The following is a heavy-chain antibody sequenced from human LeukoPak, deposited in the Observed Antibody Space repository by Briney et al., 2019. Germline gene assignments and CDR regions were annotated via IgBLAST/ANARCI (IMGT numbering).Heavy chain of an antibody. D-gene: IGHD5-24*01. J-gene: IGHJ4*02. CDR2: ISGSGSTI. CDR3: ARTNLEMATPKILYYFDY. CDR1: GFTFSSYA. Sequence: GGSLRLSCAASGFTFSSYAMSWVRQAPGKGLEWVSAISGSGSTIYYADSVKGRFTISRDNAKNSLYLQMNSLRAEDTAVYYCARTNLEMATPKILYYFDYWGQGTLVTVSS. V-gene: IGHV3-23*01.